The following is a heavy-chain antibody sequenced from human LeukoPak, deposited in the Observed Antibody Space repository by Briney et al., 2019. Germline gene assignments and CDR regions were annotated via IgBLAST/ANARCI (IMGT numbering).Heavy chain of an antibody. CDR3: AKDLGYYDSSGYPLAY. V-gene: IGHV3-23*01. CDR2: ISGSGGST. D-gene: IGHD3-22*01. J-gene: IGHJ4*02. Sequence: GGSLRLSCAASGFTFRSYAMSWVRQAPGKGLEWVSPISGSGGSTYYADSVKGRFTISRDNSKNTLYLQMNSLRAEDTAVYYCAKDLGYYDSSGYPLAYWGQGTLVTVSS. CDR1: GFTFRSYA.